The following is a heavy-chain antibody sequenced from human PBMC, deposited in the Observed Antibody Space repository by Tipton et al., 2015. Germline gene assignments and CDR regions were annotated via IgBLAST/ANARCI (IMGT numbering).Heavy chain of an antibody. Sequence: TLSLTCTVSGGSIDSYYWSWIRQPPGKRLEWIGSVHYSGSTYYNPSLKSRVTISVDTSKNQFSLKLSSVTAADTAVYYCARRFSHSSSWTFDYWGQGTLVTVSS. D-gene: IGHD6-13*01. V-gene: IGHV4-59*05. CDR2: VHYSGST. J-gene: IGHJ4*02. CDR1: GGSIDSYY. CDR3: ARRFSHSSSWTFDY.